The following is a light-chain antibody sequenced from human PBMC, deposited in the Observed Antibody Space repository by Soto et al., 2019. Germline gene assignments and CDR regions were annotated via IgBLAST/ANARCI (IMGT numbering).Light chain of an antibody. Sequence: DIQLTQSPSFVSASEGDRVTVTCRASQDIRNYLAWYQQKPGKAPKLLICDASTLYSGVPSRFSGSGSGTDFTLTISGLQPEDFAAYYCQQLRSYPSTFGGRTKVDI. J-gene: IGKJ4*01. V-gene: IGKV1-9*01. CDR2: DAS. CDR1: QDIRNY. CDR3: QQLRSYPST.